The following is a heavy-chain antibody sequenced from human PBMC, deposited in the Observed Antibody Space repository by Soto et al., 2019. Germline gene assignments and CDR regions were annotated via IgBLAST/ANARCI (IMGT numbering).Heavy chain of an antibody. V-gene: IGHV3-9*01. CDR3: ARFRMTTSGMDVY. CDR1: GFTFDDYA. Sequence: PGGSLRLSCAASGFTFDDYAMHWVRQAPGKGLEWVSGISWNSGSIGYADSVKGRFTISRDNAKNSLYLQMNSLRAEDTALYYCARFRMTTSGMDVYWGQGSLVTVSS. J-gene: IGHJ4*02. CDR2: ISWNSGSI. D-gene: IGHD1-20*01.